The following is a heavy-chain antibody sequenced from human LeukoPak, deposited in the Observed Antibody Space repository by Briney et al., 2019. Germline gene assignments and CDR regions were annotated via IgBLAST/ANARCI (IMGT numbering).Heavy chain of an antibody. V-gene: IGHV3-7*01. D-gene: IGHD4-17*01. CDR2: IKQDGSEK. J-gene: IGHJ4*02. Sequence: PGGSLRLSCAASGFTFSSYWMSWVRQAPGKGLEWVANIKQDGSEKYYVDSVKGRFTISRDNAKNSLYLQMNSLRAENTAVYYCARVTVTTYYYFDYWGQGTLVTVSS. CDR3: ARVTVTTYYYFDY. CDR1: GFTFSSYW.